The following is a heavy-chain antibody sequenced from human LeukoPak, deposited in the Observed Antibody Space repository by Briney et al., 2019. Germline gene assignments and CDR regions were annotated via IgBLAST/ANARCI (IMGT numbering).Heavy chain of an antibody. CDR1: GYSFTSYW. Sequence: GESLKISCKGSGYSFTSYWISWVRQMPGKGLEWMGRIDPSDSYTNYSPSFQGQVTISADKSSSTAYLQWSSLKASDTAMYYCAREPIVVVVAATHWFDPWGQGTLVTVSS. J-gene: IGHJ5*02. V-gene: IGHV5-10-1*04. CDR3: AREPIVVVVAATHWFDP. CDR2: IDPSDSYT. D-gene: IGHD2-15*01.